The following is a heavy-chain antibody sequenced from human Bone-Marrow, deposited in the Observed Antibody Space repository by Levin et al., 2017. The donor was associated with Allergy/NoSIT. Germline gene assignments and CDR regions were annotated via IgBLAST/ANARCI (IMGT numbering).Heavy chain of an antibody. CDR3: ARRSGTSGYYSLDY. Sequence: SCAASGFSFSDYYMSWIRQAPGKGLEWVSYISSSSSYTDYAGSVKGRFTISRDNARNSLYLQMNSLIAEDTAVYYCARRSGTSGYYSLDYWGQGTLVTVSS. CDR1: GFSFSDYY. CDR2: ISSSSSYT. V-gene: IGHV3-11*03. D-gene: IGHD3-22*01. J-gene: IGHJ4*02.